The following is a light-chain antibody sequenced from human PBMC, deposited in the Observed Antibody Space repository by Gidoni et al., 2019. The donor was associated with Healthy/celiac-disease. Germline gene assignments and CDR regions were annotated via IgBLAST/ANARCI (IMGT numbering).Light chain of an antibody. J-gene: IGLJ2*01. CDR2: KDS. V-gene: IGLV3-25*03. Sequence: SYELTQPPPLSVSPGQTARITCSGDALPKKYAYWYQQKPGQAPVLVIYKDSERPSGIPERFSGSSSGTTVTLTISGVQAEDEADYYCQSADSSGTYVVFGGGTKLTVL. CDR3: QSADSSGTYVV. CDR1: ALPKKY.